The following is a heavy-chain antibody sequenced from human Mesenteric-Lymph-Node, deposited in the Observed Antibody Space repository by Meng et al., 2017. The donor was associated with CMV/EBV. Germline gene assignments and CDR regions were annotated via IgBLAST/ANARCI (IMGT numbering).Heavy chain of an antibody. CDR2: IAAKNGNT. CDR1: AYPFAASV. D-gene: IGHD3-10*01. CDR3: AQGGAGGDFDY. J-gene: IGHJ4*02. V-gene: IGHV1-18*01. Sequence: KASAYPFAASVSGWGHRAPGRGLGWWGWIAAKNGNTTTAQKLRGRATITTDKPTSKAYRGRRSRRSADTAVYYGAQGGAGGDFDYWGQGTLVTVSS.